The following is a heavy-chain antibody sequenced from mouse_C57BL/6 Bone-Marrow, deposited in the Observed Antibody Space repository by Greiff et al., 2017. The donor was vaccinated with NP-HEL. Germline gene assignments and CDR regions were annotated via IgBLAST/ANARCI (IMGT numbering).Heavy chain of an antibody. CDR1: GFTFSSYT. V-gene: IGHV5-9*01. Sequence: VQLVESGGGLVKPGGSLKLSCAASGFTFSSYTMSWVRQTPEKRLEWVATISGGGNTYYPDSVKGRFTISRDNAKNTLYLQMSSLRSEDTALYYCARQRGAMDYWGQGTSVTVSS. CDR2: ISGGGNT. CDR3: ARQRGAMDY. J-gene: IGHJ4*01.